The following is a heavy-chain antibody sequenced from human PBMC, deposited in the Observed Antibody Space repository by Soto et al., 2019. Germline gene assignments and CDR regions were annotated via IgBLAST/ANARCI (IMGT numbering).Heavy chain of an antibody. V-gene: IGHV4-30-4*01. CDR3: ATVRSRWNIDY. J-gene: IGHJ4*02. Sequence: PSETLSLTCTVSGGSISIDDHFWSWIRQPPGKGLEWIGYIYHSGSTHYNPSLKSRLFISLDTSKNQFSLQLTSVTAADTAVYYCATVRSRWNIDYWGQGTLVTVSS. CDR2: IYHSGST. CDR1: GGSISIDDHF. D-gene: IGHD6-13*01.